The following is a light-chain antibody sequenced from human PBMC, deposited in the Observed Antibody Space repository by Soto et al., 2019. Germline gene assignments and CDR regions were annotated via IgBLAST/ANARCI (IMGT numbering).Light chain of an antibody. V-gene: IGKV1-5*01. CDR1: QSISSW. J-gene: IGKJ4*01. CDR2: DAS. CDR3: QQYNSYSALT. Sequence: DIQMTQSPSTLSASVGDRVTITCRARQSISSWLAWYQQKPGKAPKLLIYDASSLESGVPSRFSGSGSGTEFTLAISSLQPDDFATDYCQQYNSYSALTFGGGTKVEIK.